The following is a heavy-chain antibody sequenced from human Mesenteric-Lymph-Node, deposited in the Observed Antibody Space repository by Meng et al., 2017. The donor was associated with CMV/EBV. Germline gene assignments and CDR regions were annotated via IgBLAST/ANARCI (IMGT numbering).Heavy chain of an antibody. Sequence: SETLSLTCTVSGGSISSSRYYWGWIRQPPGKGLEWIGRIYYSGSTYYNPSLKSRVTISVDTSKNQFSLKLSSVTAADTAVYYCARGYCSSTSCSYFDYWGQGTLVTVSS. CDR1: GGSISSSRYY. D-gene: IGHD2-2*01. CDR3: ARGYCSSTSCSYFDY. CDR2: IYYSGST. J-gene: IGHJ4*02. V-gene: IGHV4-39*01.